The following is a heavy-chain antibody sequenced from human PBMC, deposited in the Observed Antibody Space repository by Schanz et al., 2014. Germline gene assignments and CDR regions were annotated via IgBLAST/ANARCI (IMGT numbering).Heavy chain of an antibody. Sequence: EVQLLESGGGFVQPGGSLRLSCVASGVTFSSYAMSWVRQASGKGLQWVALISCAGSNKYHAESVKGRFTIARDNSKNTLFLQMDSLRVEDTAVYYCMAMGRNTSHYFDHWGQGTLVTVSS. V-gene: IGHV3-23*03. CDR1: GVTFSSYA. J-gene: IGHJ4*02. CDR2: ISCAGSNK. CDR3: MAMGRNTSHYFDH. D-gene: IGHD1-1*01.